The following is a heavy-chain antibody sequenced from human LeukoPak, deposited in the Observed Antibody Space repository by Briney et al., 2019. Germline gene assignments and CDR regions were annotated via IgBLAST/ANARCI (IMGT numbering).Heavy chain of an antibody. J-gene: IGHJ2*01. D-gene: IGHD4-17*01. CDR1: GGSISSGGYY. CDR2: IYYSGST. Sequence: SETLSLTCTVSGGSISSGGYYWSWIRQHPGKGLEWIGYIYYSGSTYYNPSLKSRVTISVDTSKNQFSLKLSSVTAADTAVYYCARDLSGDFGYFDLWGRGTLVTVSS. V-gene: IGHV4-31*03. CDR3: ARDLSGDFGYFDL.